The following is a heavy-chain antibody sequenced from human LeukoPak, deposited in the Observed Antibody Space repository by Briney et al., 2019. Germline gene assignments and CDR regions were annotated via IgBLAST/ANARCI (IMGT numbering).Heavy chain of an antibody. J-gene: IGHJ4*02. CDR2: VNHSGST. Sequence: SETLSLTCAVYGGSFSDYYWTWIRQPPGKGLEWIGEVNHSGSTNYNPSLKSRVTMSVDTSKNQFSLKLTSVTAADTAVYYCARAKNNCDADCYSPSFFDYWGQGTLVTVSS. V-gene: IGHV4-34*01. CDR3: ARAKNNCDADCYSPSFFDY. CDR1: GGSFSDYY. D-gene: IGHD2-21*01.